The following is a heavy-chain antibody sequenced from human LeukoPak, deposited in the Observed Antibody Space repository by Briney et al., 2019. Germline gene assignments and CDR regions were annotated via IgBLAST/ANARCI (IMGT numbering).Heavy chain of an antibody. CDR1: GGSFSGYY. Sequence: SETLSLTCAVYGGSFSGYYWSWIRQPPGKGLEWIGEINHSGSTNYNPSLKSRVTISVDTSKNQFSLKLSSVTAADTAVYYCARVDINNWHSCDYWGQGTLVTVSS. CDR2: INHSGST. J-gene: IGHJ4*02. V-gene: IGHV4-34*01. CDR3: ARVDINNWHSCDY. D-gene: IGHD1-1*01.